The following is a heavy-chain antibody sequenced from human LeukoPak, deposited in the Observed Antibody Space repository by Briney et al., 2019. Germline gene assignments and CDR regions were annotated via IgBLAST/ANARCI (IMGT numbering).Heavy chain of an antibody. CDR3: ARDRTYYYGSGDPGWFDP. CDR1: GYTFTGYY. CDR2: INPSGGST. D-gene: IGHD3-10*01. Sequence: ASVKVSCKASGYTFTGYYMHWVRQAPGQGLEGMGIINPSGGSTSYAQKFQGRVTMTRDTSTSTVYMELSSLRSEDTAVYYCARDRTYYYGSGDPGWFDPWGQGTLVTVSS. J-gene: IGHJ5*02. V-gene: IGHV1-46*01.